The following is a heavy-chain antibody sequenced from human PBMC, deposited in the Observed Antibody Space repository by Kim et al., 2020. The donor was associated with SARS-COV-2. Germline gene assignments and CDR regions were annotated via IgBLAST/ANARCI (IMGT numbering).Heavy chain of an antibody. CDR3: ARDRHGDYLVPLDY. Sequence: AQEFQGRVTITADESTSTAYMELSSLRSEDTAVYYCARDRHGDYLVPLDYWGQGTLVTVSS. V-gene: IGHV1-69*01. J-gene: IGHJ4*02. D-gene: IGHD4-17*01.